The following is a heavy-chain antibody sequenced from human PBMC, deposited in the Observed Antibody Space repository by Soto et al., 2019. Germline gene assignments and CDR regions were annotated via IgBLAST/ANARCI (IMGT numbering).Heavy chain of an antibody. Sequence: QVHLVQSGAEVKKPGASVKVSCKGSGYAFTTYGITWVRQAPGQGLEWMGWISAHNGNTSYAQKLQGRVTVTRDTSPSTAYMELRSQRSDDTAVYYCARGRDGDYWGQGALVTVSS. CDR3: ARGRDGDY. J-gene: IGHJ4*02. V-gene: IGHV1-18*01. CDR1: GYAFTTYG. CDR2: ISAHNGNT. D-gene: IGHD6-6*01.